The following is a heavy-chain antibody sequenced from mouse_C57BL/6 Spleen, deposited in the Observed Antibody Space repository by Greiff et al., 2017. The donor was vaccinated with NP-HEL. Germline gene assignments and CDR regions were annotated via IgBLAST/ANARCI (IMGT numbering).Heavy chain of an antibody. CDR2: IDPNSGGT. CDR3: ARSTTVVATDFDY. Sequence: QVQLQQPGAELVKPGASVKLSCKASGYTFTSYWMHWVKQRPGRGLEWIGRIDPNSGGTKYNEKFKSKATLTVDKPSSTAYMQLSSLTSEDSAVYDCARSTTVVATDFDYWGQGTTLTVSS. J-gene: IGHJ2*01. CDR1: GYTFTSYW. V-gene: IGHV1-72*01. D-gene: IGHD1-1*01.